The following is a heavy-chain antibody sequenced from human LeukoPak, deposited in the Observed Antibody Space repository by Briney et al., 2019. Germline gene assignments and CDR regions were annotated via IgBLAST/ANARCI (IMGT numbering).Heavy chain of an antibody. CDR1: GGSISSSSYY. D-gene: IGHD3-22*01. CDR2: IYYTGST. Sequence: SETLSLTCTVSGGSISSSSYYWGWIRQPPGKELEWIGSIYYTGSTYYNPSLKSRVTISVDTSKNQFSLKLSSVTAADTAVYYCARDRRHYYDTSGGLLFKGNNWFDSWGQGTLVTVSS. V-gene: IGHV4-39*07. CDR3: ARDRRHYYDTSGGLLFKGNNWFDS. J-gene: IGHJ5*01.